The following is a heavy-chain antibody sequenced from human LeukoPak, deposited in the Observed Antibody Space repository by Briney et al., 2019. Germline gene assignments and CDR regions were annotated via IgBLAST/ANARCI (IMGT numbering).Heavy chain of an antibody. CDR1: GGSFSGYY. Sequence: SETLSLTCAVYGGSFSGYYWSWIRQPPGKGLEWIGEINHSGSTNYNPSLKSRVTISVDTSKSQFSLKLSSVTAADTAVYYCARLRAEWLLRARGWFDPWGQGTLVTVSS. CDR2: INHSGST. D-gene: IGHD3-3*01. J-gene: IGHJ5*02. V-gene: IGHV4-34*01. CDR3: ARLRAEWLLRARGWFDP.